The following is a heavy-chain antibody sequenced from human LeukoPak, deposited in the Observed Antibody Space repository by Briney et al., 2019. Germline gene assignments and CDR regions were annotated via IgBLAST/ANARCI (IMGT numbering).Heavy chain of an antibody. V-gene: IGHV3-7*01. J-gene: IGHJ4*02. CDR1: GFTFSSYW. Sequence: GGSLRLSCAASGFTFSSYWMTQVRQAPGKGLEWVGNLNEDGSQKYYVDSVKGRFTISRDNAKNSLYLQMNSLRVEDTAVYYCASYCSSTSCYSFDYWGQGTLVTVSS. CDR3: ASYCSSTSCYSFDY. D-gene: IGHD2-2*01. CDR2: LNEDGSQK.